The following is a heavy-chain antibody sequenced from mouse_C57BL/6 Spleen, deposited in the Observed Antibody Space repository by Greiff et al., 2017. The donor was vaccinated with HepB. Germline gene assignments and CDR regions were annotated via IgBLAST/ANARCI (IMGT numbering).Heavy chain of an antibody. D-gene: IGHD2-1*01. CDR3: ARRAHYGNYVGAMDY. J-gene: IGHJ4*01. CDR1: GYAFSSSW. V-gene: IGHV1-82*01. CDR2: IYPGDGDT. Sequence: VKLQQSGPELVKPGASVKISCKASGYAFSSSWMNWVKQRPGKGLEWIGRIYPGDGDTNYNGKFKGKATLTADKSSSTAYMQLSSLTSEDSAVYFCARRAHYGNYVGAMDYWGQGTSVTVSS.